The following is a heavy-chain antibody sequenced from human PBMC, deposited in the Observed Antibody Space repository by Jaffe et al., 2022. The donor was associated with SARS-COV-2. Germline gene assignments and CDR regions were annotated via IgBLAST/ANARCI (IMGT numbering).Heavy chain of an antibody. J-gene: IGHJ4*02. D-gene: IGHD2-15*01. CDR3: ASVSCSGGSCYSQVFDY. CDR1: GGSFSGYY. V-gene: IGHV4-34*01. Sequence: QVQLQQWGAGLLKPSETLSLTCAVYGGSFSGYYWSWIRQPPGKGLEWIGEINHSGSTNYNPSLKSRVTISVDTSKNQFSLKLSSVTAADTAVYYCASVSCSGGSCYSQVFDYWGQGTLVTVSS. CDR2: INHSGST.